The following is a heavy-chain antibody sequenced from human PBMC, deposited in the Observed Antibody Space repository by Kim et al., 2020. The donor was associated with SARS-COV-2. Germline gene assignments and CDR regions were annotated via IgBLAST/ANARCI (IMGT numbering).Heavy chain of an antibody. CDR2: ISYDGSNK. CDR1: GFTFSSYA. D-gene: IGHD3-22*01. J-gene: IGHJ6*02. V-gene: IGHV3-30*04. Sequence: GGSLRLSCAASGFTFSSYAMHWVRQAPGKGLEWVAVISYDGSNKYYADSVKGRFTISRDNSKNTLYLQMNSLRAEDTAVYYCTYDSSGYYYYYGMDVWG. CDR3: TYDSSGYYYYYGMDV.